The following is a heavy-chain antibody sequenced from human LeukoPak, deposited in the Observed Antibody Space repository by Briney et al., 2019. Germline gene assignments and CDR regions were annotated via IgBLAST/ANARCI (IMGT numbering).Heavy chain of an antibody. D-gene: IGHD6-6*01. CDR2: ISGSGGTT. CDR1: GFTFSSYA. V-gene: IGHV3-23*01. Sequence: GGSLRLSCAASGFTFSSYAMSWVRQAPGKGLEWVSVISGSGGTTYYADSVKGRFTVSRDNSKNTLYLQMNSLRVEDTAVYYCAKGTAARPFDYWGQGTLVTVSS. J-gene: IGHJ4*02. CDR3: AKGTAARPFDY.